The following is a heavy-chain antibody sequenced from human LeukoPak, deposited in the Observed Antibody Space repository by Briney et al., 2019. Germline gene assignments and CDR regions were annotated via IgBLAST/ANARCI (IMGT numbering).Heavy chain of an antibody. CDR1: GGSFSGYY. V-gene: IGHV4-34*01. CDR3: ARVVSVDTAMVFDY. CDR2: INHSGST. D-gene: IGHD5-18*01. Sequence: SETLSLTCAVHGGSFSGYYWSWIRQPPGKGLEWIGEINHSGSTNYNPSLKSRVTISVDTSKNQFSLKLSSVTAADTAVYYGARVVSVDTAMVFDYWGQGTLVTVSS. J-gene: IGHJ4*02.